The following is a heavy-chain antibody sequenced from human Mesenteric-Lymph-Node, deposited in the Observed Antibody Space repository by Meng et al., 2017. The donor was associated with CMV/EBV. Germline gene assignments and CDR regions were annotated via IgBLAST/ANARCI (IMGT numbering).Heavy chain of an antibody. J-gene: IGHJ6*02. CDR3: ARDSGNHYCVDGCAFDI. CDR1: GYIFTGYS. Sequence: ASVKVSCKGSGYIFTGYSIHWVRQAPGQGLEWMGWLNPDSGGTNYAQRFQGRVTMTRDTSISTAYMELSNLRSDDTAVYYCARDSGNHYCVDGCAFDIWGQGTTVTVSS. V-gene: IGHV1-2*02. CDR2: LNPDSGGT. D-gene: IGHD3-10*02.